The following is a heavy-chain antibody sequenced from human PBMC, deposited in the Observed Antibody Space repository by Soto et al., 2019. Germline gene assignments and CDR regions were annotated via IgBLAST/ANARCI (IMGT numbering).Heavy chain of an antibody. CDR1: GFTFSSYA. J-gene: IGHJ4*02. CDR2: IRGSGGST. CDR3: AALGGNNYAFAFDY. Sequence: GGSLRLSCAASGFTFSSYAISWVRQAPGKGLEWVSAIRGSGGSTYYADSVKGRITSSRDNSKNTLYLQMNSLRAEDTVLYYCAALGGNNYAFAFDYWGKGTLVTVS. V-gene: IGHV3-23*01. D-gene: IGHD5-18*01.